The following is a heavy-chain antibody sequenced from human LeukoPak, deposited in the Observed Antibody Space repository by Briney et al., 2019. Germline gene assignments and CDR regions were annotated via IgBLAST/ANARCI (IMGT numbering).Heavy chain of an antibody. V-gene: IGHV3-74*01. J-gene: IGHJ4*02. CDR2: IASDGSST. CDR3: ARGRPHGNDY. Sequence: GGSLRLSCAASGFTFSSYWMNWVRQAPGKGLVWVSRIASDGSSTTYADSVKGRFSIPRDNAKNTLYLQMNSLRVEDTAVYYCARGRPHGNDYWGQGTLVTVSS. D-gene: IGHD4-23*01. CDR1: GFTFSSYW.